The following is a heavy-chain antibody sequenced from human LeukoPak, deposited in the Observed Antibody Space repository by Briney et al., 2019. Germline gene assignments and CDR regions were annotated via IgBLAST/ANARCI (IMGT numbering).Heavy chain of an antibody. CDR1: GGSFSGYY. CDR3: ARGKAGTVEMATTTIEYFDY. V-gene: IGHV4-34*01. J-gene: IGHJ4*02. D-gene: IGHD5-24*01. CDR2: INHSGST. Sequence: SETLSLTCAVYGGSFSGYYWSWIRQPPGKGLEWIGEINHSGSTNYNPSLKSRVTISVDTSKNQFSLRLSSVTAADTAVYYCARGKAGTVEMATTTIEYFDYWGQGTLVTVSS.